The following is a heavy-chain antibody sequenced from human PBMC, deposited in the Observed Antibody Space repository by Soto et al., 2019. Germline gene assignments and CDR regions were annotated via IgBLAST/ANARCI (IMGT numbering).Heavy chain of an antibody. D-gene: IGHD3-3*01. V-gene: IGHV3-7*01. J-gene: IGHJ6*03. CDR2: IKQDGGEK. Sequence: PGGSLRLSCAASGFTFSSYWMSWVRQAPGKGLEWVANIKQDGGEKYYVDSVKGRFTISRDNAKNSLYLQMNSLRAEDTAVYYCARGIRFLEWSPYYYYYMDVWGKGTTVTVS. CDR1: GFTFSSYW. CDR3: ARGIRFLEWSPYYYYYMDV.